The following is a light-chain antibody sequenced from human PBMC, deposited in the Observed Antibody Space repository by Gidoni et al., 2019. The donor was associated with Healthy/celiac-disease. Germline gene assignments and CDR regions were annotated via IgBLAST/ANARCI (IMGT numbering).Light chain of an antibody. Sequence: QSVLTQQPSVSGAPGQRVTISCTGSSSNIGAGYDVHWYQHLPGTAPKLLIYANSNRPSGVPDRFSGSKSGTSASLAITGLQAEDEADYYCQSYDRSLSAPYVFGTGTKVTVL. V-gene: IGLV1-40*01. CDR2: ANS. CDR1: SSNIGAGYD. J-gene: IGLJ1*01. CDR3: QSYDRSLSAPYV.